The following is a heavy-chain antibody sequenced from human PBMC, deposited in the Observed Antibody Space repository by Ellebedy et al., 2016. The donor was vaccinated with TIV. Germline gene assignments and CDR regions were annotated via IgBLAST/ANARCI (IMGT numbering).Heavy chain of an antibody. CDR1: GFSFSSYS. V-gene: IGHV3-21*01. CDR2: ISSSSSYI. CDR3: ASNPTELLLAFDI. Sequence: GESLKISCAASGFSFSSYSMNWVRQAPGQGLEWVSSISSSSSYIYSADSVKGRFTISRDNAKNSLYLQMNSLRAEDTAVYYCASNPTELLLAFDIWGQGTTVTVSS. J-gene: IGHJ3*02. D-gene: IGHD1-26*01.